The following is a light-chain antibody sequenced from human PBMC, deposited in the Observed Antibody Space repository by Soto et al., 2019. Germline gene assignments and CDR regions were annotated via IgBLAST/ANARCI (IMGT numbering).Light chain of an antibody. V-gene: IGKV1-39*01. Sequence: DIQMTQSPSSLSASIGDRVTLTCRASQRIGTNLNWYQQRPGKAPKLLIYAVSSLQSGVSSRFRGSGSGTDFTLSINSLHREDFATYYCQQTYSAPPLFGQGTKVEIK. CDR3: QQTYSAPPL. CDR2: AVS. CDR1: QRIGTN. J-gene: IGKJ1*01.